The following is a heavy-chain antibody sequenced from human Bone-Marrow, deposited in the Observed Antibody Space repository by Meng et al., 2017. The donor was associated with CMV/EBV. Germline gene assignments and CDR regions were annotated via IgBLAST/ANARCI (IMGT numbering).Heavy chain of an antibody. D-gene: IGHD3-22*01. J-gene: IGHJ5*02. V-gene: IGHV3-30*04. Sequence: GGSLRLSCAASGFTFSSYAMHWVRQAPGKGLEWVAVISYDGSNKYYADSVKGRFTISRDNSKNTLYLQMNSLRAEDTAVYYCAREQHYYDSSGVFDPWGQGTLVTVSS. CDR3: AREQHYYDSSGVFDP. CDR1: GFTFSSYA. CDR2: ISYDGSNK.